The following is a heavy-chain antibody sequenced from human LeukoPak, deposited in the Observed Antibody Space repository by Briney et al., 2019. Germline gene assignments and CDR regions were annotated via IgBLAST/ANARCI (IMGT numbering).Heavy chain of an antibody. CDR3: AGRIVPSSDFDY. CDR2: INHSGST. Sequence: SETLSLTCAVYGGSFSGYHWSWLRQPPGKGLEWIGEINHSGSTNYNPSLMSRVTISVDTSKNQFSLKLSSVTVADTAVYYCAGRIVPSSDFDYWGQGTLVTVSS. V-gene: IGHV4-34*01. J-gene: IGHJ4*02. D-gene: IGHD5-12*01. CDR1: GGSFSGYH.